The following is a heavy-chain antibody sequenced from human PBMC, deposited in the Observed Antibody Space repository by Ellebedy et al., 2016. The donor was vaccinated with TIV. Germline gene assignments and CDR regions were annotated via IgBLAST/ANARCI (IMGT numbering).Heavy chain of an antibody. V-gene: IGHV4-59*12. CDR2: IYYSGST. Sequence: SETLSLTXTVSGGSISSYYWSWIRQPPGKGLEWIGYIYYSGSTNYNPSLKSRVTISVDTSKNQFSLKLSSVTAADTAVYYCASIGDYVRFDPWGQGTLVTVSS. J-gene: IGHJ5*02. CDR1: GGSISSYY. CDR3: ASIGDYVRFDP. D-gene: IGHD4-17*01.